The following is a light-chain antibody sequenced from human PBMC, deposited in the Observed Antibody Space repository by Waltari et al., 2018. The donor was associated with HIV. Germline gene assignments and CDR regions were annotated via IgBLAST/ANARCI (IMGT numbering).Light chain of an antibody. V-gene: IGLV1-47*01. CDR3: GVWDSTLKQWL. CDR2: RNY. Sequence: QSVLTQPPSASGAPGQTVTISCSGSTSNVETQWVYWYQQLPGTAPKLIIYRNYQRPSGVPGRFSSSKSGASASLIISGLRSEDEADYFCGVWDSTLKQWLFGGRTKLTVL. J-gene: IGLJ3*02. CDR1: TSNVETQW.